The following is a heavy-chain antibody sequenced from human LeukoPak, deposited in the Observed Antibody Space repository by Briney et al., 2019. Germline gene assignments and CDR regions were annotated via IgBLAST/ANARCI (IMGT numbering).Heavy chain of an antibody. V-gene: IGHV4-39*07. CDR3: TRRGSSGWYRRQQNYFDY. J-gene: IGHJ4*02. D-gene: IGHD6-19*01. Sequence: SETLSLTCTVSGGSISSSSYYWSWIRQPPGKGLEWIGEINHSGSTNYNPSLKSRVTISVDTSKNQFSLKLSSVTAADTAVYYCTRRGSSGWYRRQQNYFDYWGQGTLVTVSS. CDR1: GGSISSSSYY. CDR2: INHSGST.